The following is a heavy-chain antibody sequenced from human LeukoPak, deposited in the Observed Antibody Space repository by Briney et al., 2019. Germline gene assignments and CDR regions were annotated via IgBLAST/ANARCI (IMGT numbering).Heavy chain of an antibody. CDR3: ANPRLGDY. Sequence: PGGSLRLSCAASGFTFSSYAMSWVRQAPGKGLEWVSAISGSGGNTYYADSVKGRFTISRDSSKNTLYLQMNSLRAEDTAVYYWANPRLGDYWGQGTLVTVSS. CDR2: ISGSGGNT. V-gene: IGHV3-23*01. CDR1: GFTFSSYA. D-gene: IGHD6-19*01. J-gene: IGHJ4*02.